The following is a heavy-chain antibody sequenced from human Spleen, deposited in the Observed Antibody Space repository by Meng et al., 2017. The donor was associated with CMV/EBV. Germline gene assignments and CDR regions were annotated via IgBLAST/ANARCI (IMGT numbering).Heavy chain of an antibody. J-gene: IGHJ4*02. V-gene: IGHV3-21*01. CDR1: GFTFSSYS. D-gene: IGHD1-1*01. CDR2: ISSSSSYI. CDR3: ARDPRYGAEGY. Sequence: EVQLVXAXXXXXKPXGXXXLSCAASGFTFSSYSMNWVRQAPGKGLEWVSSISSSSSYIYYADSVKGRFTISRDNAKNSLYLQMNSLRAEDTAVYYCARDPRYGAEGYWGQGTLVTVSS.